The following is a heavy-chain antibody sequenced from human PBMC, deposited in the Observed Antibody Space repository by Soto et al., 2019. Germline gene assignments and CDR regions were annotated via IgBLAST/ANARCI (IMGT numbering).Heavy chain of an antibody. CDR3: ATRGSPYYYYYGMDV. J-gene: IGHJ6*02. D-gene: IGHD3-10*01. CDR1: GYSFTSYW. CDR2: IYPGDSDT. Sequence: PGESLKISGKGSGYSFTSYWIGWVRQMPGKGLEWMGIIYPGDSDTRYSPSFQGQVTISADKSISTAYLQWSSLKASDTAMYYCATRGSPYYYYYGMDVWGQGITVTVS. V-gene: IGHV5-51*03.